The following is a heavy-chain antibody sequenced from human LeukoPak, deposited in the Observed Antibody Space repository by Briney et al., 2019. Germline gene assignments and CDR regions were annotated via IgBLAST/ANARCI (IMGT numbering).Heavy chain of an antibody. D-gene: IGHD3-16*01. J-gene: IGHJ4*02. V-gene: IGHV3-30*02. CDR2: IRYDGSNK. CDR1: GFTFSNFA. Sequence: GGSLRLSCAPSGFTFSNFAMHWVRQAPGKGLEWVAFIRYDGSNKYYADSVKGRFTISRDNSKNALFLQMNSLRPEDTAVYYCAKPMSNFLGERLNVFDYWGQGTLVTVSS. CDR3: AKPMSNFLGERLNVFDY.